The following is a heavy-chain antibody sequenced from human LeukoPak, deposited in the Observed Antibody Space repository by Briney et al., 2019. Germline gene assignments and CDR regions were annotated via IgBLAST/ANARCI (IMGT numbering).Heavy chain of an antibody. Sequence: SETLSLTCTVSGGSISSGSYYWSWIRQPAGKGLEWIGRIYTSGSTYYNPSLKSRVTISVDTSKNQFSLKLSSVTAADTAVYYCARDLYTSWGQGTMVTVSS. V-gene: IGHV4-61*02. CDR3: ARDLYTS. CDR2: IYTSGST. J-gene: IGHJ3*01. D-gene: IGHD2-2*02. CDR1: GGSISSGSYY.